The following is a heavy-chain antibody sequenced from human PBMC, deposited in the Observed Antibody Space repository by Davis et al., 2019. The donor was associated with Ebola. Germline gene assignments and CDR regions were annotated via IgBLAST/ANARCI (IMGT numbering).Heavy chain of an antibody. V-gene: IGHV4-59*08. CDR3: AGHEGYNTFDY. CDR1: GGSISSYY. CDR2: IYYSGST. J-gene: IGHJ4*02. D-gene: IGHD5-24*01. Sequence: MPSETLSLTCTVSGGSISSYYWSWIRQPPGKGLEWIGYIYYSGSTNYNPSLKSRVTISVDTSKNQFSLKLSSVTAADTAVYYCAGHEGYNTFDYWGQGTLVTVSS.